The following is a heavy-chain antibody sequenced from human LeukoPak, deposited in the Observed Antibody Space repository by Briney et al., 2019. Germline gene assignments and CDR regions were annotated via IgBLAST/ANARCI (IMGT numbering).Heavy chain of an antibody. Sequence: SETLSLTCTVSGGSISSYYWSWIRQPPGKGLEWIGYIYYSGSTNYNPPLKSRVTISVDTSKNQFSLKLNSVTAADTAVYYCARSSGHTYGTYYYYYSMDVWGKGTSVTVSS. V-gene: IGHV4-59*01. D-gene: IGHD5-18*01. CDR1: GGSISSYY. J-gene: IGHJ6*03. CDR3: ARSSGHTYGTYYYYYSMDV. CDR2: IYYSGST.